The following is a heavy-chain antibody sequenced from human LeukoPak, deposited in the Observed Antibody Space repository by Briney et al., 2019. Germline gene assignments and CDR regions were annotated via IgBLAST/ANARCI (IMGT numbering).Heavy chain of an antibody. J-gene: IGHJ6*03. D-gene: IGHD3-3*01. V-gene: IGHV4-30-2*01. CDR2: IYYTETT. CDR3: AREYFSANYFFYYMDV. CDR1: GDSISSGGYS. Sequence: SETLSLTCTVSGDSISSGGYSWNWIRQPPGKGLEWIGYIYYTETTYYNPSLKSRVTISVDRSKNQFSLKLNSVTAADTAVYYCAREYFSANYFFYYMDVWGTGTTVTVSS.